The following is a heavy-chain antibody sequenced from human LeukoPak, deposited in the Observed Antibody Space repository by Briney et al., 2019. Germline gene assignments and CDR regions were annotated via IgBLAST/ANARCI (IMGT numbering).Heavy chain of an antibody. D-gene: IGHD2-2*01. J-gene: IGHJ5*02. CDR1: GFTFSSYA. CDR3: ARADCSSSTCYLRRSWFDP. V-gene: IGHV3-23*01. Sequence: GGSLRLSCAASGFTFSSYAMSWVRQAPGKGLEWVSAISGSGGSTYYADSVKGRFTISRDNSKNTLYLEMNSLRAEDTAVYYCARADCSSSTCYLRRSWFDPWGQGTLVTVSS. CDR2: ISGSGGST.